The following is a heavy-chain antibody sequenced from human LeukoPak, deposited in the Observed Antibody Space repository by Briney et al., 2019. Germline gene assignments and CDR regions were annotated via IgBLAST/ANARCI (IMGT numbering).Heavy chain of an antibody. CDR2: IYKSGTT. Sequence: SETLSLTCAVSGDSISSYSWSWIRQPAGKGLEWLGRIYKSGTTNYNPSLKSRVTMSVDTSKNQFSLRLTSVIAADTAVYYCAREGGYDFWSGGFDYWGQGTLVIVSS. V-gene: IGHV4-4*07. D-gene: IGHD3-3*01. J-gene: IGHJ4*02. CDR3: AREGGYDFWSGGFDY. CDR1: GDSISSYS.